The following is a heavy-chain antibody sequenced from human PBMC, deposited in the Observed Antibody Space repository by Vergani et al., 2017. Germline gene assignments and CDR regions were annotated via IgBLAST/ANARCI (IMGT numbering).Heavy chain of an antibody. Sequence: EVQLVESGGGLVQPGRSLRLSCAASGFTFDDYAMHWVRQAPGKGLEWVSGISWNSGSIGYADSVKGRFTISRDNAKNSLYLQMNSLRAEDTAVYYCARGSGWYPYYFDYWGQGTLVTVSS. V-gene: IGHV3-9*01. CDR1: GFTFDDYA. D-gene: IGHD6-19*01. CDR2: ISWNSGSI. CDR3: ARGSGWYPYYFDY. J-gene: IGHJ4*02.